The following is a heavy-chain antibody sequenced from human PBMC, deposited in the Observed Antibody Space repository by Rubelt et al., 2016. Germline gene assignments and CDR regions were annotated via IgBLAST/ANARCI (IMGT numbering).Heavy chain of an antibody. D-gene: IGHD3-22*01. CDR3: GTLGGYYLFTGTDV. CDR2: IYSGGST. V-gene: IGHV3-66*02. Sequence: EVLLVESGGGLIQPGGSLRLSCTASKFTFSDYYMSWIRQAPGKGLEWVSVIYSGGSTYYADSVKGRFTISRDNSKNTMYLQRNSLRAEDTAVYYCGTLGGYYLFTGTDVGGQGTTVTVSS. CDR1: KFTFSDYY. J-gene: IGHJ6*02.